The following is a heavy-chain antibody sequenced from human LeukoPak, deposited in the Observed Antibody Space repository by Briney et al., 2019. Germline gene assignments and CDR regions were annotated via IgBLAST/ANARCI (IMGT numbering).Heavy chain of an antibody. D-gene: IGHD6-19*01. J-gene: IGHJ2*01. CDR2: IYYSVST. CDR3: ARVAQQLERIALASTSEWRPNWYFDL. V-gene: IGHV4-59*12. Sequence: SETLSLTCTVSGGSITGFYWSWIRQPPGKGLEWIGHIYYSVSTNYNPSLKSGVTISVDTSKNQFSLRLSPVTAADTAVFYRARVAQQLERIALASTSEWRPNWYFDLWGRGTLVTVSS. CDR1: GGSITGFY.